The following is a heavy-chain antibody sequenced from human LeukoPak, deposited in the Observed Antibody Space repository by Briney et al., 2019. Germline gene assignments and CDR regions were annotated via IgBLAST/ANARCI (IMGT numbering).Heavy chain of an antibody. CDR2: ISGSGGST. CDR3: ANSIAAAGTNFDY. J-gene: IGHJ4*02. D-gene: IGHD6-13*01. CDR1: GFTFSSYA. Sequence: PGRSLRLSRAASGFTFSSYAMSWVRQAPGKGLEWVSAISGSGGSTYYADSVKGRFTISRDNSKNTLYLQMNSLRAEDTAVYYCANSIAAAGTNFDYWGQGTLVTVSS. V-gene: IGHV3-23*01.